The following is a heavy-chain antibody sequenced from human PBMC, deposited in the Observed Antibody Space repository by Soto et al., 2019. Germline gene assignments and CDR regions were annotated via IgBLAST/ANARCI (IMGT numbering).Heavy chain of an antibody. V-gene: IGHV1-69*06. CDR1: GGTFSSYA. J-gene: IGHJ6*02. D-gene: IGHD6-19*01. CDR2: IIPIFGTA. Sequence: VASVKVSCKASGGTFSSYAISWVRQAPGQGLEWMGGIIPIFGTANYAQKFQGRVTITADKSTSTAYMELSSLRSEDTAVYYCARDGGLAVAAVYYYYGMDVWGQGTTVTVSS. CDR3: ARDGGLAVAAVYYYYGMDV.